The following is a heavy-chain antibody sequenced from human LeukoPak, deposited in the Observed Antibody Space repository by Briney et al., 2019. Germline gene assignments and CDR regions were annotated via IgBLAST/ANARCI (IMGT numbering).Heavy chain of an antibody. CDR1: GGSISSGSYY. J-gene: IGHJ4*02. D-gene: IGHD3-3*01. CDR2: IYTSGST. V-gene: IGHV4-61*02. Sequence: PSQILSLTCTVSGGSISSGSYYWSWIRQPAGKGLEWIGRIYTSGSTNYNPSLKSRVTISVDTSKNQFSLKLSSVTAADTAVYYCARMYYDFWSGYRHYFDYWGQGTLVTVSS. CDR3: ARMYYDFWSGYRHYFDY.